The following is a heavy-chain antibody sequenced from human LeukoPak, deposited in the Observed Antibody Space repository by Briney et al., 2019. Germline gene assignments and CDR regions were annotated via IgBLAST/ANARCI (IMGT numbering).Heavy chain of an antibody. D-gene: IGHD5-12*01. V-gene: IGHV1-18*01. CDR1: GYTFTSYG. CDR2: ISAYNGNT. J-gene: IGHJ4*02. CDR3: ARLVDIVANGHIDY. Sequence: ASVKVSCKASGYTFTSYGISGVRQAPGQGLEWMGWISAYNGNTNYAQKLQGRVTMTTDTSTSTAYMELRSLRSDDTAVYYCARLVDIVANGHIDYWGQGTLVTVSS.